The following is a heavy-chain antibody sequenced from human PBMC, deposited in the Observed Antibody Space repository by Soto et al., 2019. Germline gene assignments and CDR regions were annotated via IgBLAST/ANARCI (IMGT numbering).Heavy chain of an antibody. CDR1: GGSFSGYY. Sequence: SETLSLTCAVYGGSFSGYYWSWIRQPPGKGLEWIGEINHSGSTNYNPSLKRRVTISVDTSKNQFSLKLSSVTAADTAVYYCARAFGAVAGTSRNYGMDVWGQGTTVTVSS. V-gene: IGHV4-34*01. CDR2: INHSGST. D-gene: IGHD6-19*01. J-gene: IGHJ6*02. CDR3: ARAFGAVAGTSRNYGMDV.